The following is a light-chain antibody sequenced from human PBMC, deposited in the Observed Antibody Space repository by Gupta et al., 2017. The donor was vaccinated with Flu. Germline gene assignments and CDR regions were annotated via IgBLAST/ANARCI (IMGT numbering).Light chain of an antibody. J-gene: IGLJ3*02. V-gene: IGLV3-21*02. CDR3: QVWDSSSDHWV. CDR1: NIGTKG. Sequence: SYVLTQPPSVSVAPGQTARTTCGGNNIGTKGVHWYQQRPGQAPVLVVYEDSDRPSGIPERFSGSTSGNTATLTISRVEAGDDADYYCQVWDSSSDHWVFGRGTKLTVL. CDR2: EDS.